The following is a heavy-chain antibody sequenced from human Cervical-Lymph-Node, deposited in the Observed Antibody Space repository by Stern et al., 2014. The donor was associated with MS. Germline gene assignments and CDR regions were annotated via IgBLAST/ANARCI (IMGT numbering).Heavy chain of an antibody. D-gene: IGHD2-8*02. CDR1: GDSISSYTHY. CDR3: AKHACTGAACPFDL. CDR2: VYYSGAT. J-gene: IGHJ4*02. Sequence: QLQLQESGPGLVKPSETLSLTCAVSGDSISSYTHYWAWIRQPPGKGLEWIGSVYYSGATYYNPSLKRPVPIPLDTSKNHFSLGLTSVTAADTAVYYCAKHACTGAACPFDLWGQGTLVTVSS. V-gene: IGHV4-39*01.